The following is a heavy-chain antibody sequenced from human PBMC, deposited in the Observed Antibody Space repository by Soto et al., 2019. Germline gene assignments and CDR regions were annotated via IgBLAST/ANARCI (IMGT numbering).Heavy chain of an antibody. V-gene: IGHV3-23*01. CDR2: ISGSGYST. CDR3: ALSRGDRWTTYYFDY. CDR1: GFTFSSNS. D-gene: IGHD4-17*01. J-gene: IGHJ4*02. Sequence: EVQLLESGGGLVQPGGSLKLSCAASGFTFSSNSMSWVRQAPGKGLEWVSGISGSGYSTYYANSVKGRFTTSRDNSKITLYLQMNSLRAEDTAVYYCALSRGDRWTTYYFDYWGQGTLVTVSS.